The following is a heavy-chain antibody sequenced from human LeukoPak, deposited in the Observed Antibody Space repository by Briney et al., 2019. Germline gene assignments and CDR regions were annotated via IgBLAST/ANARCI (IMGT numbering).Heavy chain of an antibody. Sequence: HPGGSLRLSCAASGFIFSTYSMNWVRQAPGKGLEWVSYISFSGDTTDYADSVKGRFTISRDNAKDSLYLQMSSLRAEDTAVYYCARDLVRGVNPPDYWGQGTLVTVSS. CDR1: GFIFSTYS. CDR2: ISFSGDTT. D-gene: IGHD3-10*01. V-gene: IGHV3-48*04. J-gene: IGHJ4*02. CDR3: ARDLVRGVNPPDY.